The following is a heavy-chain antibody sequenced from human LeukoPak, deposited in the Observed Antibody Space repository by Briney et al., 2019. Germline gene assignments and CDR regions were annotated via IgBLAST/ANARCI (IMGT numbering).Heavy chain of an antibody. D-gene: IGHD6-13*01. Sequence: TGGSLRLSCAASGFTFSSYAMSWVRQAPGKGLEWVSAISGSGGSTYYADSVKGRFTISRDNSKNTLYLQMNSLRAEDTAVYYCARDRKQIAAAGKGYYYYYMDVWGKGTTVTVSS. J-gene: IGHJ6*03. CDR2: ISGSGGST. CDR3: ARDRKQIAAAGKGYYYYYMDV. CDR1: GFTFSSYA. V-gene: IGHV3-23*01.